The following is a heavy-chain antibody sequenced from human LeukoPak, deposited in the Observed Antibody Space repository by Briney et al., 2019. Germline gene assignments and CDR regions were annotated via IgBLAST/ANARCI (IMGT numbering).Heavy chain of an antibody. V-gene: IGHV3-21*01. CDR1: GFTFSSYS. CDR3: AREDFEGLLWFGELLSGYFDL. J-gene: IGHJ2*01. CDR2: ISSSGSYI. Sequence: GGSLRLSCAASGFTFSSYSMNWVRQAPGKGLEWVSSISSSGSYIYYADSVKGRFTISRDNAKNSLYLQMNSLRAEDTAVYYCAREDFEGLLWFGELLSGYFDLWGRGTLVTVSS. D-gene: IGHD3-10*01.